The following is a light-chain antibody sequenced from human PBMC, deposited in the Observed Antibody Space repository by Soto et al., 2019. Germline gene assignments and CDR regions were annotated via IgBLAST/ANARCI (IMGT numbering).Light chain of an antibody. CDR3: MQALQSPAT. V-gene: IGKV2-28*01. CDR1: QSLLHSNGYNY. Sequence: DIVMTQSPLSLPVTPGEPASISCRCRQSLLHSNGYNYLDWYLQKPGQSPQLLIYLGSSRASGVPDRFSGSGSGTDFTLKISRVEAEDVGVYYCMQALQSPATFGQGTKLEIK. J-gene: IGKJ2*01. CDR2: LGS.